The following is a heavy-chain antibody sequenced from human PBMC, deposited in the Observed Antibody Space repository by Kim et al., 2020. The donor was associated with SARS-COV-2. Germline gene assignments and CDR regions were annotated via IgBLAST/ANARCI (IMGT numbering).Heavy chain of an antibody. CDR3: ARHFTPNSVYGSGSHFDY. V-gene: IGHV5-51*01. D-gene: IGHD3-10*01. CDR1: GYSFTSYW. CDR2: IYPGDSDT. J-gene: IGHJ4*02. Sequence: GESLKISCKGSGYSFTSYWIGWVRQMPGKGLEWMGIIYPGDSDTRYSPSFQGQVTISADKSISTAYLQWSSLKASDTAMYYCARHFTPNSVYGSGSHFDYWGQGTLVTVSS.